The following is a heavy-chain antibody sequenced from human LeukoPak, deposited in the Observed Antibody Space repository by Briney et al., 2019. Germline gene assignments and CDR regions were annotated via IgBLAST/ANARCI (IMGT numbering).Heavy chain of an antibody. CDR3: ARAALTMVRGGAVDI. Sequence: SETLSLTCTVSGGSISSSSYYWGWIRQPQGQGLEWIVSIYYSGSTYSNSSLKRRITITVNTNNTQFSLKLSSITDAATALYCCARAALTMVRGGAVDIWGQGTMGTASS. CDR1: GGSISSSSYY. CDR2: IYYSGST. D-gene: IGHD3-10*01. J-gene: IGHJ3*02. V-gene: IGHV4-39*07.